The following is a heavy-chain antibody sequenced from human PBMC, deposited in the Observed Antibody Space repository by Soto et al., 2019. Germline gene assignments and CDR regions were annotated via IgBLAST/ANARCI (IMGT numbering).Heavy chain of an antibody. Sequence: EVQLVASGGGLVKPGGSLRLSCAASGFTFSNAWMNWVRQAPGKGLEWVGRIKSKTDGGTIDYAAPVKARFTISRDDSENTLYLQMDSLKTEDTAVYYCTTRFGDVKAYWGQGTLVTVSS. J-gene: IGHJ4*02. CDR2: IKSKTDGGTI. V-gene: IGHV3-15*07. CDR1: GFTFSNAW. D-gene: IGHD3-10*01. CDR3: TTRFGDVKAY.